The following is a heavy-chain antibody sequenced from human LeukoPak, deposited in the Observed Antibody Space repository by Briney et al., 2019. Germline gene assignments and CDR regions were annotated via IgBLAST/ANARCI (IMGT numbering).Heavy chain of an antibody. CDR3: AKLFRSWYYFDY. J-gene: IGHJ4*02. V-gene: IGHV3-23*01. D-gene: IGHD6-13*01. CDR1: GFTFSSYA. CDR2: ICGSGGST. Sequence: GGSLRLSCAASGFTFSSYAMSWVRQAPGKGLEWVSAICGSGGSTYYADSVKGRFTISRDNSKNTLYLQMNSLRAEDTAVYYCAKLFRSWYYFDYWGQGTLVTVSS.